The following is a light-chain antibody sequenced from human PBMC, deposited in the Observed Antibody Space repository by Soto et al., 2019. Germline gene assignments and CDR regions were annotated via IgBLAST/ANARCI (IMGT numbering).Light chain of an antibody. CDR2: AAS. V-gene: IGKV1-39*01. Sequence: DIQMTQSPSSLSASVGDRVTITCRASQSISSYLNWYQQKPGKAPKLLIYAASSLQSGVPSRFSGSGSGTDFTLTISSLQREDFATYYCQQCYRTPPTFGGGTKVDIK. J-gene: IGKJ4*01. CDR3: QQCYRTPPT. CDR1: QSISSY.